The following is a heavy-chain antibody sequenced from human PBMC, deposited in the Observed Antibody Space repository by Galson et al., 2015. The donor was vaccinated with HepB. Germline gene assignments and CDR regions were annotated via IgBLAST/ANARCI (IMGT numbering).Heavy chain of an antibody. V-gene: IGHV3-7*03. J-gene: IGHJ6*03. CDR1: GFTFSTYW. CDR3: ARGKLAAYDFWSGYYPMDV. CDR2: IKQDGSEK. D-gene: IGHD3-3*01. Sequence: SLRLSCAASGFTFSTYWMSWVRQAPGKGLEWVAHIKQDGSEKYYVDSVKGRITISRDNAKNSLYLQMNSLRAEDTAVYYCARGKLAAYDFWSGYYPMDVWGKGTTVTVSS.